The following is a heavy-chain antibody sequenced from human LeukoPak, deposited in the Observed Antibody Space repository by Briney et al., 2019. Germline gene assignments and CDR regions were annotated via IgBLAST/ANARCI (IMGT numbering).Heavy chain of an antibody. CDR3: ARYSSSWYYFDY. V-gene: IGHV1-18*01. D-gene: IGHD6-13*01. CDR1: GYTFTSYG. Sequence: ASVKVSCKASGYTFTSYGISWVRQAPGQGLEWMGWISAYNGNTNYAQKLQGRVTMTTDTSTSTAYMELRSLRSDDTAAYYCARYSSSWYYFDYWGQGTLVTVSS. CDR2: ISAYNGNT. J-gene: IGHJ4*02.